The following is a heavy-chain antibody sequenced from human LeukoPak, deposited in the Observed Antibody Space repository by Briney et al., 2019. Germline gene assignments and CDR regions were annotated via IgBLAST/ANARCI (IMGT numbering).Heavy chain of an antibody. CDR2: ISAYNGNT. V-gene: IGHV1-18*01. CDR1: GYTSTNYG. J-gene: IGHJ4*02. Sequence: ASVKVSCKASGYTSTNYGISWVRQAPGQGLEWMGWISAYNGNTNYAQKLQGRVTMTTDTSTSTAYMELRSLRSDDTAVYYCASASSGYYYEYWGQGTLVTVSS. CDR3: ASASSGYYYEY. D-gene: IGHD3-22*01.